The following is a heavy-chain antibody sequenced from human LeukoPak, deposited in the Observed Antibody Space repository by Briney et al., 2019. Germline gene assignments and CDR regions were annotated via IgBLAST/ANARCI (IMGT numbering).Heavy chain of an antibody. J-gene: IGHJ3*02. CDR2: IYPGDSDT. CDR1: GYTFTNYW. Sequence: GESLKISCKGSGYTFTNYWLGWVRQMSGRGLEWMGIIYPGDSDTKYSPSFRGQVTISADKSINTAYLQWSSLKASDTAMYYCARIMTTVTKIAFDIWGQGTMVTVSS. D-gene: IGHD4-11*01. CDR3: ARIMTTVTKIAFDI. V-gene: IGHV5-51*01.